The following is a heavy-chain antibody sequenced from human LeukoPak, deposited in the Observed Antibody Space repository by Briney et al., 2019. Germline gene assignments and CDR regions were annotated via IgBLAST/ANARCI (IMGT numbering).Heavy chain of an antibody. Sequence: GGSLRLSCAASGYTFSNYGMYWVRQAPGKGLEWVAFIRYDGINKYYADSVKGRFTISRDTSKNTVYLQMNSLRTEDTAMYYCSRRHGTGQYYFDCWGQGTLVTVSS. J-gene: IGHJ4*02. CDR3: SRRHGTGQYYFDC. V-gene: IGHV3-30*02. CDR1: GYTFSNYG. CDR2: IRYDGINK. D-gene: IGHD1-1*01.